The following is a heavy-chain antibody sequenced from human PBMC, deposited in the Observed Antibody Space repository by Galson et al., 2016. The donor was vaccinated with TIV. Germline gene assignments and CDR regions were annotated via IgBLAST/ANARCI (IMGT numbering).Heavy chain of an antibody. D-gene: IGHD1-26*01. CDR3: SGGFGWESEF. CDR2: IKQDGSVK. Sequence: SLRLSCAASGFTFSSLWMNWVRQAPGKGLEWVAIIKQDGSVKHYVESLKGRFTISRDNAKNSLFLQLSRVSAEDTAMYFCSGGFGWESEFWGRGTLVTLA. V-gene: IGHV3-7*01. J-gene: IGHJ4*02. CDR1: GFTFSSLW.